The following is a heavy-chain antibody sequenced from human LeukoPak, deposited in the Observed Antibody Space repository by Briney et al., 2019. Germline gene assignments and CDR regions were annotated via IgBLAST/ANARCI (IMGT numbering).Heavy chain of an antibody. CDR3: ARVDLTTVTTPRGYYFDY. V-gene: IGHV1-2*02. CDR2: IDPNTGGS. Sequence: ASVKVSCKASEYTFTGYYIHWVRQAPGQGLEWMGWIDPNTGGSNYVQKFQGRVTMTRDTSISTAYMELSRLRSEDTAVYYCARVDLTTVTTPRGYYFDYWGQGTLVTVSS. D-gene: IGHD4-17*01. J-gene: IGHJ4*02. CDR1: EYTFTGYY.